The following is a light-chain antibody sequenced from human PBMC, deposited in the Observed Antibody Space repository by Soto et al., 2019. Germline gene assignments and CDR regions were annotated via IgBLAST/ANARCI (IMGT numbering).Light chain of an antibody. Sequence: QSVLTQPASVSGSPGQSITISCTGTSSDVGGSNSVSWYQHHPGKAPKLMIYEVSNRPSGVSNRFSGSKSGNTASLTISGLQAEDEADYYCSSHTRTNLVVFGGGTQLTVL. V-gene: IGLV2-14*01. CDR3: SSHTRTNLVV. CDR1: SSDVGGSNS. CDR2: EVS. J-gene: IGLJ2*01.